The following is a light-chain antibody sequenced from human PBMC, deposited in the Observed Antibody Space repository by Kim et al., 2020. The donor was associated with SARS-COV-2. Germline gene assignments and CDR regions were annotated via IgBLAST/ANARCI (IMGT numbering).Light chain of an antibody. CDR2: CKN. CDR1: AVTSSY. Sequence: SGQTCSNTSLEDAVTSSYANWLQQTPVQAPVLLIYCKNTPPSAITDRFSGTSSGNTSFLSITGTQAEYEADYYSNARDNSGNHWVFGGGTQLTV. V-gene: IGLV3-19*01. J-gene: IGLJ3*02. CDR3: NARDNSGNHWV.